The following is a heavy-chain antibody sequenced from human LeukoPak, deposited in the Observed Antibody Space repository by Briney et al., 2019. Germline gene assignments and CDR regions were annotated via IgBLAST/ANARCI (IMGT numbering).Heavy chain of an antibody. CDR3: AIKPPSGWFGTGWLDP. CDR2: IYHSGTT. V-gene: IGHV4-4*02. CDR1: GGSISNNNW. Sequence: SGTLSLTRSVSGGSISNNNWWSWVRQSPGKGLEWIGNIYHSGTTHYNPSLKSRATISVDKSKNQFSLKLNSVTAADTAVYYCAIKPPSGWFGTGWLDPWGQGTLVTVSS. J-gene: IGHJ5*02. D-gene: IGHD3-10*01.